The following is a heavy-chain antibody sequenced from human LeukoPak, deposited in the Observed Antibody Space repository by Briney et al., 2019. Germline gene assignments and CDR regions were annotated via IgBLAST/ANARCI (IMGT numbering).Heavy chain of an antibody. CDR2: MSPNSGDT. Sequence: ASVKVSCKASGYTFTSYGFNWVRQATGQRPEWMGWMSPNSGDTGYAQKFQDRVTMTRNTSISTAYMELSSLRSDDTAVYYCARGPPNWGYDYWGPGTLVTVSS. CDR3: ARGPPNWGYDY. V-gene: IGHV1-8*01. D-gene: IGHD7-27*01. CDR1: GYTFTSYG. J-gene: IGHJ4*02.